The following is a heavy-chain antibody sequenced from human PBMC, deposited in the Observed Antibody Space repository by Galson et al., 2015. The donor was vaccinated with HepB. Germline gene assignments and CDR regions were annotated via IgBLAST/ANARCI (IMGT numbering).Heavy chain of an antibody. D-gene: IGHD5-12*01. J-gene: IGHJ6*02. Sequence: SLRLSCAASGFTFSSYGMHWVRQAPGKGLEWVAVISYDGSNKYYADSVKGRFTISRDNSKNTLYLQMNSLRAEDTAVYYCAKDRRYSGYVWRSYYYYYGMDVWGQGTTVTVSS. CDR1: GFTFSSYG. V-gene: IGHV3-30*18. CDR3: AKDRRYSGYVWRSYYYYYGMDV. CDR2: ISYDGSNK.